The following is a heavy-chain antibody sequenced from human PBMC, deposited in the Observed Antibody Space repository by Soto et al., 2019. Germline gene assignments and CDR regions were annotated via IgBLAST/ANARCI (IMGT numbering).Heavy chain of an antibody. V-gene: IGHV4-30-4*01. Sequence: SEALSLTCTVSGGSLSSGDYYWSWIRQPPGKGLEWIGYIYYSGSTYYNPSLKSRVTISVDTSKNQFSLKLSSVTAADTAVYYCASAYHYYDSSGPKNWGQGTLVTVS. CDR2: IYYSGST. J-gene: IGHJ4*02. CDR1: GGSLSSGDYY. CDR3: ASAYHYYDSSGPKN. D-gene: IGHD3-22*01.